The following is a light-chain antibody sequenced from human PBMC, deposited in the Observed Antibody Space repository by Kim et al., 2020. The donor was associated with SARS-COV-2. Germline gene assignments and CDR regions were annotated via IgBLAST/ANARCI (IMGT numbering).Light chain of an antibody. CDR2: AAS. V-gene: IGKV1-8*01. CDR1: QGISSY. CDR3: QQYYSYSWT. Sequence: AIRMTQSPSSFSASTGDRVTITCRASQGISSYLAWYQQKPGKAPKLLIYAASTLQSGVPSRFSGSGSGTDFTLTISCLQSEDFATYYCQQYYSYSWTFCQGTKVDIK. J-gene: IGKJ1*01.